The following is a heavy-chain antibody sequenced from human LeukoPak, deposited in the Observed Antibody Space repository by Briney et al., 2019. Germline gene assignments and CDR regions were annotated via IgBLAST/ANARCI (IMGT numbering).Heavy chain of an antibody. J-gene: IGHJ5*02. V-gene: IGHV4-34*01. Sequence: SETLSLTCAVYGGSFSGYYWSWIRQPPGKGLEWIGEINHSGSTNYNPSLKSRVTISVDTSKNQFSLKLSSVTAADTAVYYCWGVATITINEGWFDPWGQGTLVTVSS. CDR2: INHSGST. D-gene: IGHD5-12*01. CDR3: WGVATITINEGWFDP. CDR1: GGSFSGYY.